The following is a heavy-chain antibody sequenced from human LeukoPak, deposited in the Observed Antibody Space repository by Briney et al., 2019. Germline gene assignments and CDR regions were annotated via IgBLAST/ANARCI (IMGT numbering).Heavy chain of an antibody. CDR2: ISSDGRKI. CDR3: EKDKGNRYFDY. Sequence: GTSLRLSCAASGITFTIAGMHWVRQVPGKGLEWVAVISSDGRKIYYADSVKGRFIISRDTSRNILFLQMNGLRTDDTAIYYCEKDKGNRYFDYWGQGTLVTISS. V-gene: IGHV3-30*18. CDR1: GITFTIAG. J-gene: IGHJ4*02. D-gene: IGHD3-16*02.